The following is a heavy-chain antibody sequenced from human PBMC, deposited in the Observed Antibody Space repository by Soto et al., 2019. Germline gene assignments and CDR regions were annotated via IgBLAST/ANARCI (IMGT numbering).Heavy chain of an antibody. Sequence: EVQLLESGGGLVQPGGSLRLSCAASGFTFSSFALNWVRQAPGKRLEWVSNISRSADSTCYADSVKGRFTISRDNSKNMLYLQINRLRAEDTAVYYCAKTRGAMIYAIGVYGMDVWGQGTTVTVSS. D-gene: IGHD2-8*01. V-gene: IGHV3-23*01. CDR2: ISRSADST. J-gene: IGHJ6*02. CDR1: GFTFSSFA. CDR3: AKTRGAMIYAIGVYGMDV.